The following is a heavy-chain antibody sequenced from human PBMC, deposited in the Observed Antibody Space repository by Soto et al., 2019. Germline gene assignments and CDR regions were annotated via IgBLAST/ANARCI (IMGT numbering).Heavy chain of an antibody. V-gene: IGHV3-66*01. D-gene: IGHD2-15*01. J-gene: IGHJ6*03. CDR1: GFTVISNY. Sequence: QRLSCGASGFTVISNYMSRVRKAQGKRLEWVSLVYSGGSTYYADSVKGRFTISRGNSKNTLYLQMNSLRAEDTAVYYCARDGRYCSGGSCYYYYYYMDAWGKGTTVTVSS. CDR2: VYSGGST. CDR3: ARDGRYCSGGSCYYYYYYMDA.